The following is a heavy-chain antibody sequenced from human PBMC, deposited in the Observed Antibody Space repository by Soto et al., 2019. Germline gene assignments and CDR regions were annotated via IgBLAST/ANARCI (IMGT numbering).Heavy chain of an antibody. CDR2: VRDSGANT. J-gene: IGHJ4*02. CDR1: GFTFSTYA. Sequence: GGSLRLSCEASGFTFSTYAMTWVRQAPGKGLEWVSSVRDSGANTYYAESVKGRFTVSRDNSKSTVYLQMSSLRGNDTALYFCARSRRTYGDYYDLWGQGTVVTVSS. V-gene: IGHV3-23*01. CDR3: ARSRRTYGDYYDL. D-gene: IGHD4-17*01.